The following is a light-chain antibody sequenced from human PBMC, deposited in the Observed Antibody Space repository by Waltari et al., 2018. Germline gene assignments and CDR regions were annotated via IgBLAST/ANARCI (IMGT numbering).Light chain of an antibody. CDR1: QSVTTN. Sequence: EVVLMQSPDMLSLSPGERATLSCRASQSVTTNLAWYQQQPGQPPRLLIYGAATRATGIPARFSGSGSGTDFTLTISSLQSEDFGVYYCQQYDNWPPYTFGQGTKLEMK. CDR3: QQYDNWPPYT. V-gene: IGKV3-15*01. J-gene: IGKJ2*01. CDR2: GAA.